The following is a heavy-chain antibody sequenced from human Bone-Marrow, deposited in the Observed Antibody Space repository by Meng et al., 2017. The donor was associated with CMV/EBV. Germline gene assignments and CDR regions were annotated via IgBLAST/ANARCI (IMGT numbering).Heavy chain of an antibody. J-gene: IGHJ4*02. CDR2: ISSSSSYI. CDR1: GFTFDDYG. CDR3: ARENTYYYDSSGYYGPY. Sequence: GESLKISCAASGFTFDDYGMSWVRQAPGKGLEWVSSISSSSSYIYYADSVKGRFTISRDNAKNSLYLQMNSLRAEDTAVYYCARENTYYYDSSGYYGPYWGQGTRVTVYS. D-gene: IGHD3-22*01. V-gene: IGHV3-21*01.